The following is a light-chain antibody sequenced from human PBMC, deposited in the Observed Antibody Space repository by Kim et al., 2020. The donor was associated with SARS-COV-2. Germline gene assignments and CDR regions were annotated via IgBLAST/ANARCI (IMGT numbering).Light chain of an antibody. J-gene: IGLJ1*01. CDR3: SSYAGSNNYV. Sequence: QSALTQPPSASGSPGQSVTISCTGNSSDVGGYNYVSWYQQHRGKAPKLMIYEVSKRPSGVPDRFSGSKSGNTASLTVSGLQAEDEADYYCSSYAGSNNYVFGTGTKVTVL. CDR1: SSDVGGYNY. V-gene: IGLV2-8*01. CDR2: EVS.